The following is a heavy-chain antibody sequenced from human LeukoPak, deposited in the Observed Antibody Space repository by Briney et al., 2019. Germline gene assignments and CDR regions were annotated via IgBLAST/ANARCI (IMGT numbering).Heavy chain of an antibody. Sequence: PSETLSLTCTVSGGSISSYYWSWIRQPPGKGLEWIGYISYSGGPNYKASLMSRITMSVDMSKNHISLRLTSVTAADTAVYYCVGHQGSSTYDYWGQGILVTVSS. CDR3: VGHQGSSTYDY. CDR2: ISYSGGP. CDR1: GGSISSYY. V-gene: IGHV4-59*08. J-gene: IGHJ4*02. D-gene: IGHD2/OR15-2a*01.